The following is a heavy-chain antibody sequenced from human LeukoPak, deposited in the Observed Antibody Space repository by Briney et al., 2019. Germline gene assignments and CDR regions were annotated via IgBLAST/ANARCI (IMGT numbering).Heavy chain of an antibody. CDR2: ISSSSSTI. J-gene: IGHJ3*02. V-gene: IGHV3-48*04. CDR1: GFTFSSYS. Sequence: GGSLRLSCAASGFTFSSYSMNWVRQAPGKGLEWVSYISSSSSTIYYADSVKGRFTISRDNAKNSPYLQMNSLRAEDTAVYYCARERGALIWGQGTMVTVSS. CDR3: ARERGALI.